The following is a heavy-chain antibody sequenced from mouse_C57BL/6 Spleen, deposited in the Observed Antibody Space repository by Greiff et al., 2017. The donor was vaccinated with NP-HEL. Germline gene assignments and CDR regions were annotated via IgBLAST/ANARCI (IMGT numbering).Heavy chain of an antibody. V-gene: IGHV1-18*01. Sequence: LVKPGASVKIPCKASGYTFTDYNMDWVKQSHGKSLEWIGDINPNNGGTIYNQKFKGKATLTVDKSSSTAYMELRSLTSEDTAVYYCARSIYYGNYEGAMDYWGQGTSVTVSS. CDR2: INPNNGGT. J-gene: IGHJ4*01. CDR1: GYTFTDYN. D-gene: IGHD2-1*01. CDR3: ARSIYYGNYEGAMDY.